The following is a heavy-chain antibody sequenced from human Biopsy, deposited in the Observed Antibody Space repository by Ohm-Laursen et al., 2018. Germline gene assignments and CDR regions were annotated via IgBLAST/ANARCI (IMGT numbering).Heavy chain of an antibody. Sequence: SLRLSCAASGFTFTNYGMQWVRQAPGKGLEWVAFIFYDGSNTYYADSVKGRFTISRDNSKNTLFLQMNSLRAADTAIYYCASDLTGDPSAFDYWGQGTPVTVSS. D-gene: IGHD2-21*02. J-gene: IGHJ4*02. CDR3: ASDLTGDPSAFDY. CDR2: IFYDGSNT. CDR1: GFTFTNYG. V-gene: IGHV3-33*08.